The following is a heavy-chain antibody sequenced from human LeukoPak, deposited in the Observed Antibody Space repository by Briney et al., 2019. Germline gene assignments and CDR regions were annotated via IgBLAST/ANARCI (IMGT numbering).Heavy chain of an antibody. CDR3: AKDQRGYYQPIDY. D-gene: IGHD3-10*01. J-gene: IGHJ4*02. Sequence: QPGGSLRLSCAASGFPFSSHAMRWVRQAPGRGLECVSAISGSGSTSYYADSVKGRFTISRDNSKNTLYLQMTSLRAEDTAVYYCAKDQRGYYQPIDYWGQRILVTVPS. CDR1: GFPFSSHA. CDR2: ISGSGSTS. V-gene: IGHV3-23*01.